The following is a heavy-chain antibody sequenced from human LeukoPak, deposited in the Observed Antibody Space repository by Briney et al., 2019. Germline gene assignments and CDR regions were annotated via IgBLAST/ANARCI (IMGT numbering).Heavy chain of an antibody. J-gene: IGHJ3*02. D-gene: IGHD3-10*01. CDR1: GGSFSGYY. V-gene: IGHV4-34*01. Sequence: PSETLSLTCAVYGGSFSGYYWSWIRQPPGKGLEWIGEINHSGSTNYNPSLKSRVTISVDTSKNQFSLKLSSVTAADTAVYYCARGQVVTMVRGVISDAFDIWGQGTVVTVSS. CDR2: INHSGST. CDR3: ARGQVVTMVRGVISDAFDI.